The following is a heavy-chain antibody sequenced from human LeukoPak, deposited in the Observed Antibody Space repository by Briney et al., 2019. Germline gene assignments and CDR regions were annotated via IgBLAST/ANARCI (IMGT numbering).Heavy chain of an antibody. Sequence: GGSPRLSCAASGFTFSSYSMNWVRPAPGKGLEWVSSISSSSSYIYYADSVKGRFTISRDNAKNSLYLQMNSLRAEDTAVYYCATDPIYYYGMDVWGQGTTVTVSS. CDR3: ATDPIYYYGMDV. V-gene: IGHV3-21*01. CDR2: ISSSSSYI. J-gene: IGHJ6*02. CDR1: GFTFSSYS.